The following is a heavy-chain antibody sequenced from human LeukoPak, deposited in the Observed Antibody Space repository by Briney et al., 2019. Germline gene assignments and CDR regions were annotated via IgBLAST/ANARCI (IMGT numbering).Heavy chain of an antibody. J-gene: IGHJ4*02. D-gene: IGHD5-24*01. Sequence: GESLKISCKASGYNFLSYWIGWVRQMPGKGLEWMGGIYPEDSDTKYSPSFQGHVTISADKSINTAYLQWNSLKSSDTAMYFCARHGSRWLQSAFGYWGQGALVTVSS. CDR2: IYPEDSDT. CDR1: GYNFLSYW. V-gene: IGHV5-51*01. CDR3: ARHGSRWLQSAFGY.